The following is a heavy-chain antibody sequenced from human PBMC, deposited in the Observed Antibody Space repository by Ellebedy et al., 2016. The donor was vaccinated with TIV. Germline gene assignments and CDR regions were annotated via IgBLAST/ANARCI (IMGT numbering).Heavy chain of an antibody. J-gene: IGHJ4*02. D-gene: IGHD4-23*01. CDR2: ISGSGGST. CDR1: GFTFSSYA. V-gene: IGHV3-23*01. CDR3: AKDANGANSPVDY. Sequence: GGSLRLSXAASGFTFSSYAMSWVRQAPDKGLDWVSAISGSGGSTYYADSVKGRFTISRDNSKNTLYLQMNSRRAEDTAVYYCAKDANGANSPVDYWGQGALVTVSS.